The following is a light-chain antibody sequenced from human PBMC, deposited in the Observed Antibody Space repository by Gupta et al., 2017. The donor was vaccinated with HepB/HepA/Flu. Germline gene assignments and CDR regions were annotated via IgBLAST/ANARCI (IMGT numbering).Light chain of an antibody. J-gene: IGKJ1*01. CDR2: LGS. Sequence: EIGMTQFSLSLPVTPGEPGSVSCRSSQSLLHSNGYNYLDWYLQKPGQSPQLLIYLGSNRASGVPDRFSGSGSGTDFTLKISRVEAEDVGVYYCMQALQTPWTFGQGTKVEIK. V-gene: IGKV2-28*01. CDR3: MQALQTPWT. CDR1: QSLLHSNGYNY.